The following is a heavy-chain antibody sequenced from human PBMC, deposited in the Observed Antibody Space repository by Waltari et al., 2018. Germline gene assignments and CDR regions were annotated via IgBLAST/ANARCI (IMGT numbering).Heavy chain of an antibody. V-gene: IGHV3-7*01. CDR1: GFTFSSYW. J-gene: IGHJ6*03. D-gene: IGHD1-26*01. Sequence: EVQLVESGGGLVQPGGSLRLSCAASGFTFSSYWMSWVRQATGEGLEWVANIKQDGSEKYYVDSVKCRFTISRDNAKNSLYLQMNSLRAEDTAVYYCARVTGATLYYYYYYMDVWGKGTTVTVSS. CDR3: ARVTGATLYYYYYYMDV. CDR2: IKQDGSEK.